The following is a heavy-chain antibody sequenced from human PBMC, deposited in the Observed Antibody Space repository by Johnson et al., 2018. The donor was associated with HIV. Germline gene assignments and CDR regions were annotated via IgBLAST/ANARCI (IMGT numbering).Heavy chain of an antibody. CDR1: GFTFSSYG. CDR2: IRYDGSNK. CDR3: TRHGGYDPRGYVGAFDI. D-gene: IGHD5-12*01. J-gene: IGHJ3*02. Sequence: QMQLVESGGGVVQPGGSLRLSCAASGFTFSSYGMHWVRQAPGKGLEWVAFIRYDGSNKYYADSVQGRFTIYRDNSKNTLYLQMNSLKTEDTAVYYCTRHGGYDPRGYVGAFDIWGQGTMVTVSS. V-gene: IGHV3-30*02.